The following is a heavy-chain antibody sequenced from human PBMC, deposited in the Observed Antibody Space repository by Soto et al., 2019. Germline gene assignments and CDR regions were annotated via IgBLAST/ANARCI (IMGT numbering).Heavy chain of an antibody. Sequence: SGPTLVNPTQTLTLTCTFSGFSLSTSGMCVSWIRQPPGKALEWLALIDWDDDKYYSTSLKTRLTISKDTSKNQVVLTMTNMDPVDTARYYCARNTLRYSSSWGFDPWGQGTLVTVSS. V-gene: IGHV2-70*01. CDR1: GFSLSTSGMC. J-gene: IGHJ5*02. CDR2: IDWDDDK. CDR3: ARNTLRYSSSWGFDP. D-gene: IGHD6-13*01.